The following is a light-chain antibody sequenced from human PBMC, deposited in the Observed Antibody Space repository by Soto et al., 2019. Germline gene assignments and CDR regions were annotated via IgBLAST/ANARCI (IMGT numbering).Light chain of an antibody. V-gene: IGLV2-14*01. CDR1: SSDVGGYNY. CDR2: EVS. CDR3: SSYTSSSTFPYV. J-gene: IGLJ1*01. Sequence: QSVLTQPASVSGSPGQSITISCTGTSSDVGGYNYVSWYQQHPGKAPKLMIYEVSNRPSGVSNRFSGSKSGNTASLTISWLQAEDEADYYCSSYTSSSTFPYVFGTGTKLTVL.